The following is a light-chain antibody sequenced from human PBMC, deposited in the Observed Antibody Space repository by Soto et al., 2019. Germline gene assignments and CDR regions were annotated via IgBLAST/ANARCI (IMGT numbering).Light chain of an antibody. V-gene: IGKV3-20*01. CDR2: GAS. CDR3: QQYDGSPRT. Sequence: EIVLTQSPATLSMSPGERATLSCRASQSLSSSLAWYQQKPGQAPRLLIYGASSRAAGIPDRFSGSGSGTDFTLTISRLEPEDFAVYYCQQYDGSPRTFGQGTKVDIK. CDR1: QSLSSS. J-gene: IGKJ1*01.